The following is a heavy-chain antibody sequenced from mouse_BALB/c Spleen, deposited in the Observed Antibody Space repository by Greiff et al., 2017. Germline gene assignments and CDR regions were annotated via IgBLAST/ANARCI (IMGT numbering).Heavy chain of an antibody. J-gene: IGHJ4*01. CDR2: ISSGGSYT. D-gene: IGHD1-1*01. Sequence: EVMLVESGGDLVKPGGSLKLSCAASGFTFSSYGMSWVRQTPDKRLEWVATISSGGSYTYYPDSVKGRFTISRDNAKNTLYLQMSSLKSEDTAMYYCARQEDYGSRAHYAMDYWGQGTSVTVSS. CDR1: GFTFSSYG. V-gene: IGHV5-6*01. CDR3: ARQEDYGSRAHYAMDY.